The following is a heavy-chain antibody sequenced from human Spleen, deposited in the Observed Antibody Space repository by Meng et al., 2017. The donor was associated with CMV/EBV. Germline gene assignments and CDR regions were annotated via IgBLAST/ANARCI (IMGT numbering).Heavy chain of an antibody. CDR3: ARDLSSTSSYAYFDY. CDR2: IKQDGSEK. V-gene: IGHV3-7*01. CDR1: AFTFSTYP. Sequence: SAFTFSTYPMHWVRQAPGKGLEWVANIKQDGSEKYYVDSVKGRFTISRDNAKNSLYLQMNSLRAEDTAVYYCARDLSSTSSYAYFDYWGQGTLVTVSS. J-gene: IGHJ4*02. D-gene: IGHD2-2*01.